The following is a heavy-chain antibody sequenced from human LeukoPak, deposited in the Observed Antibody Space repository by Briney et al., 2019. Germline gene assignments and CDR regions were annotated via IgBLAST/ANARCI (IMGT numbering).Heavy chain of an antibody. V-gene: IGHV1-24*01. CDR1: GYTLTEIS. Sequence: GASVKVSCKVSGYTLTEISMHWARQAPGKGLEWMGGFEPEDGETNNAQKFQVRVTMTEDTSTDTAYMELSRLRSEDTAVYYCATFSDYGDYHFAYWGQGTLVTVSS. CDR2: FEPEDGET. J-gene: IGHJ4*02. D-gene: IGHD4-17*01. CDR3: ATFSDYGDYHFAY.